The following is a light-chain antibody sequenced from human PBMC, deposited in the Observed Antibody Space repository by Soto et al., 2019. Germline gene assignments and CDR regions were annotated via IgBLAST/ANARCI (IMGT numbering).Light chain of an antibody. V-gene: IGKV3-11*01. CDR1: QSVSSY. CDR3: QQRSNWLT. J-gene: IGKJ4*01. CDR2: DAF. Sequence: EIVLTQSPGTLSLSPGERATLSCRASQSVSSYLAWYQQKPGQAPRLLIYDAFNRATGIPARFSGSGSGTDFTLTISSLEPEDCAVYYCQQRSNWLTFGGGTKVDIK.